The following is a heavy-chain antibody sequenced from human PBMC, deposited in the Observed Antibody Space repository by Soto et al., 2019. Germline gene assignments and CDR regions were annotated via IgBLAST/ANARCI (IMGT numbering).Heavy chain of an antibody. V-gene: IGHV5-51*01. D-gene: IGHD3-10*01. CDR2: IYPGDSDT. J-gene: IGHJ6*02. CDR1: GYSFTSYW. Sequence: VESLKISCKGSGYSFTSYWIGWVRQMPGKGLEWMGIIYPGDSDTRYSPSFQGQVTISADKSISTAYLQWSSLKASDTAMYYCARSGTVYYYGSGSYYKGYGYYYGMDVWGQGTTVTVSS. CDR3: ARSGTVYYYGSGSYYKGYGYYYGMDV.